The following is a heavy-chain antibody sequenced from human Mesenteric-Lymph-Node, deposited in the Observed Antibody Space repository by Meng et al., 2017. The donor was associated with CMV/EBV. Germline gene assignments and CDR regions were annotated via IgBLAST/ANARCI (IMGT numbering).Heavy chain of an antibody. CDR3: AKVVVRGGHRHYYFDY. CDR1: GFTFSNAW. J-gene: IGHJ4*02. D-gene: IGHD3-10*01. CDR2: IKSKTDGGTT. Sequence: GESLKISCAASGFTFSNAWMSWVRQAPGKGLEWVGRIKSKTDGGTTDYAAPVKGRFTISRDDSKNTLYLQMNSLKTEDTAVYYCAKVVVRGGHRHYYFDYWGQGTLVTVSS. V-gene: IGHV3-15*01.